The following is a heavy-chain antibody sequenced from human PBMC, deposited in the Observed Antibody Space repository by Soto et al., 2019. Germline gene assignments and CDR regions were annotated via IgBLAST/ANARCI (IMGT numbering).Heavy chain of an antibody. D-gene: IGHD3-16*01. CDR2: ITGSGSTT. V-gene: IGHV3-23*01. CDR3: ARRGGALGY. J-gene: IGHJ4*02. Sequence: EVQLMESGGGLVQPGGSLRLSCAASGFTFSSYAMSWVRQAPGKGLEWVSVITGSGSTTYYADSVKGRFTISRDNPKNTLYLQMNSRRAEDTAVYYCARRGGALGYWGQGTLVTVSP. CDR1: GFTFSSYA.